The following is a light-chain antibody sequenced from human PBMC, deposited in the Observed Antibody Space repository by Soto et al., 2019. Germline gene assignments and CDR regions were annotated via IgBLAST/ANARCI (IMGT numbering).Light chain of an antibody. CDR3: QQRTNWPWT. J-gene: IGKJ1*01. CDR1: QSVSSSY. V-gene: IGKV3D-20*02. Sequence: EIVLTQSPGTLSLSPGERATLSCRASQSVSSSYLAWYQQQPGQAPRLLIYGASNRATGIPARFSGSGSGTDFTLTISSLEPEDFAVYYCQQRTNWPWTFGQGTKVDIK. CDR2: GAS.